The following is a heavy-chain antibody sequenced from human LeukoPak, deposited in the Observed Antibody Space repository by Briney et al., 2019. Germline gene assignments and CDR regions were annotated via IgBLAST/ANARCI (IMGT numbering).Heavy chain of an antibody. CDR1: GYTFTGYY. CDR2: INPNSGGT. V-gene: IGHV1-2*02. J-gene: IGHJ5*02. Sequence: ASVKVSCKASGYTFTGYYMHWVRQAPGQGLEWMGWINPNSGGTNYAQKFQGRVTMTRDTSISTAYMELRSLRSDDTAVYYCARVYDILTGYQNWFDPWGQGTLVTVSS. D-gene: IGHD3-9*01. CDR3: ARVYDILTGYQNWFDP.